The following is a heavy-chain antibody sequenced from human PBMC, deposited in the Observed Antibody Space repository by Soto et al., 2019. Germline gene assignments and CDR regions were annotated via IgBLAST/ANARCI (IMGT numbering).Heavy chain of an antibody. V-gene: IGHV3-21*01. D-gene: IGHD5-18*01. Sequence: GGSLRLSCAASGFTFSSYSMNWVRQAPGKGLEWVSSISSSSYIYYADSVKGRFTISRDNAKNSLYLQMNSLRAEDTAVYYCARTNGYSYGYYYYYGMDVWGQGTTVTVSS. CDR2: ISSSSYI. CDR3: ARTNGYSYGYYYYYGMDV. J-gene: IGHJ6*02. CDR1: GFTFSSYS.